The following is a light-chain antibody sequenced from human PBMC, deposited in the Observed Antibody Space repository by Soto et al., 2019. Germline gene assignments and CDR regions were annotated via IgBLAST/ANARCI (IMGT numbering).Light chain of an antibody. CDR3: AAWDDSLNGPV. V-gene: IGLV2-11*01. Sequence: QSVLTQPRSVSGSPGQSVTISCTGTSSDVGGYNYVSWYQQHPGKAPKLMIYDVSKRPSGVPDRFSGSKSGTSASLAISGLQPEDEADYYCAAWDDSLNGPVFGGGTKLTVL. CDR1: SSDVGGYNY. J-gene: IGLJ2*01. CDR2: DVS.